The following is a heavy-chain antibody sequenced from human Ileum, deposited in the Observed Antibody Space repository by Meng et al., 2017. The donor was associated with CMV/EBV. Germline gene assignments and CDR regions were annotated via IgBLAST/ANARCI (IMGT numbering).Heavy chain of an antibody. Sequence: GGSLRLSCAASGFTFINYAMSWVRQAPGKGLEWVSVISGSGGSTYYADSVKGRFTISRDNSKNTLYLQMNSLRAEDTAIYYCAKNYYYGSGSYYTTWGQGTLVTVSS. D-gene: IGHD3-10*01. J-gene: IGHJ4*02. CDR3: AKNYYYGSGSYYTT. CDR2: ISGSGGST. CDR1: GFTFINYA. V-gene: IGHV3-23*01.